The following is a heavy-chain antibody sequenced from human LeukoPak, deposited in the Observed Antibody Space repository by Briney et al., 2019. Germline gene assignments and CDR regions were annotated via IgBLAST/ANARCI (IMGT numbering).Heavy chain of an antibody. CDR3: ARANVVTAIDY. V-gene: IGHV4-34*01. CDR1: GVSFSNYY. J-gene: IGHJ4*02. D-gene: IGHD2-21*02. Sequence: AETLSLTCAVYGVSFSNYYWSWIRQPPGKGLEWIGSIYHSGSTFDNPSLKSRVTISVDTSKNQFYLKLSSVTAADTAVYYCARANVVTAIDYWGQGTLVTVSS. CDR2: IYHSGST.